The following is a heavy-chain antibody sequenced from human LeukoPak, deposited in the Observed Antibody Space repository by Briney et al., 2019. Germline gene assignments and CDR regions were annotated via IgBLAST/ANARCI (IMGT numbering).Heavy chain of an antibody. J-gene: IGHJ2*01. CDR2: ISGSSSYI. V-gene: IGHV3-21*01. CDR1: GFTFSSYS. CDR3: ARDPPWVDTAVSHYGGYFDL. Sequence: KTGGSLRLSCAASGFTFSSYSMNWVRQAPGKGLEWVSSISGSSSYIYYVDSVKGRFTISRDNAKNSLYLQMNSLRAEDTAVYYCARDPPWVDTAVSHYGGYFDLWGRGTLVTVSS. D-gene: IGHD5-18*01.